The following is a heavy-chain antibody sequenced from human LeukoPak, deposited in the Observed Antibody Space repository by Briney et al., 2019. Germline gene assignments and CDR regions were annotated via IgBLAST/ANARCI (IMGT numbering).Heavy chain of an antibody. J-gene: IGHJ4*02. CDR2: ISYSGST. Sequence: SETLSLTCTVSGGSISGYYWSWIRQPPGKGLEWVGYISYSGSTNYNPSLKSRVTISVDTSKNQFPLKLSSVTAADTAIYYCARDGRAGSLFAYWGQGTLVTVSS. CDR1: GGSISGYY. D-gene: IGHD6-19*01. CDR3: ARDGRAGSLFAY. V-gene: IGHV4-59*01.